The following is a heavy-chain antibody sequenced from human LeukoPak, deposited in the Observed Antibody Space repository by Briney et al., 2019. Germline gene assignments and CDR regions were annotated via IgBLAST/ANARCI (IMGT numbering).Heavy chain of an antibody. D-gene: IGHD1-1*01. CDR3: ARDRTTGTLDY. CDR2: MNPNGETT. V-gene: IGHV1-8*02. CDR1: GDTFGNYD. J-gene: IGHJ4*02. Sequence: ASVKVSCKASGDTFGNYDINWVRQAPGQGLEWVGWMNPNGETTGYAPKFQGRVAMSRNTSRNTVYMELSSLRSDDTAVYYCARDRTTGTLDYWGQGTLVTVSS.